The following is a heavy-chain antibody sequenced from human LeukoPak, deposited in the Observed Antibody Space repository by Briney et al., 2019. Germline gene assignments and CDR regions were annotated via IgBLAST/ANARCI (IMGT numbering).Heavy chain of an antibody. CDR1: RFTISSYA. CDR3: ASTSGYSSSLGAFDI. Sequence: PGGSLRLSCAASRFTISSYAMSWVRQAPGKGLEWVSGISGSSGSTYYADSVKGRFTIARDKSKNTVYLQMNSLRAEDTAVYYCASTSGYSSSLGAFDIWGQGTMVTVSS. J-gene: IGHJ3*02. CDR2: ISGSSGST. V-gene: IGHV3-23*01. D-gene: IGHD6-13*01.